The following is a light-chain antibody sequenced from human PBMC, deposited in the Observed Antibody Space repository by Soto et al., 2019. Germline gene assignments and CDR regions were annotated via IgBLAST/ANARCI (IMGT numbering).Light chain of an antibody. CDR1: QSINNN. CDR2: GAS. Sequence: EVVMTQSPATLSVSPGERASLSCRASQSINNNLAWYQRTPGQAPRLLIYGASTRATGIPDRFSGSGSGTEFTLTISSLQSEDFATYYCQQYSNLITFGQGTRLEIK. V-gene: IGKV3-15*01. J-gene: IGKJ5*01. CDR3: QQYSNLIT.